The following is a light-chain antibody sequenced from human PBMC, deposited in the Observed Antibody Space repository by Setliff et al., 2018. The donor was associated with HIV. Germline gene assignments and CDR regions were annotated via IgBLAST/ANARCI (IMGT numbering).Light chain of an antibody. CDR1: SSDVGGYNY. J-gene: IGLJ1*01. V-gene: IGLV2-11*01. CDR2: DVT. Sequence: SSLPPPRSVSGSPGQSVTISCPGTSSDVGGYNYVSWYPPLPGKAPKLMIYDVTKRPSGVPDRFSGSKSGNTASRTISGLPSEDEADYYCCSYAGSYTSREGVGTGTKVTVL. CDR3: CSYAGSYTSREG.